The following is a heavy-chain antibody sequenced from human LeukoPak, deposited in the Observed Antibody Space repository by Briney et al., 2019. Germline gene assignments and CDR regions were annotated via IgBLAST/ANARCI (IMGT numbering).Heavy chain of an antibody. CDR3: ASDTICSSTSCFDY. V-gene: IGHV3-64*01. CDR2: ISSNGGST. Sequence: GGSLRLSCAASGFTFSSYAMHWVRQAPGKGLEYVSAISSNGGSTYYANSVKGRFTISRDNSKNTLYLQMGSLRAEDMAVYYCASDTICSSTSCFDYWGQGTLVTVSS. D-gene: IGHD2-2*01. CDR1: GFTFSSYA. J-gene: IGHJ4*02.